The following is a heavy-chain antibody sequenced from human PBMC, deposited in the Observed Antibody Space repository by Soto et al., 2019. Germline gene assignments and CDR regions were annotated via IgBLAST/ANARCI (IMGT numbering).Heavy chain of an antibody. J-gene: IGHJ4*02. CDR3: AKTVERWLQLRDY. V-gene: IGHV3-30-3*02. CDR2: ISYDGSNK. Sequence: QVQLVESGGGVVQPGRSLRLSCAASGFTFSSYAMHWVRQAPGKGLEWVAVISYDGSNKYYADSVKGRFTISRDNSKNTLYLQMNSLRAEDTAVYYCAKTVERWLQLRDYWGQGTLVTVSS. CDR1: GFTFSSYA. D-gene: IGHD5-12*01.